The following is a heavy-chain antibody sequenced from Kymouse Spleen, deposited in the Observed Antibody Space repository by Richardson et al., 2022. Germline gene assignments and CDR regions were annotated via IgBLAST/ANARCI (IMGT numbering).Heavy chain of an antibody. Sequence: QLQLQESGPGLVKPSETLSLTCTVSGGSISSSSYYWGWIRQPPGKGLEWIGSIYYSGSTYYNPSLKSRVTISVDTSKNQFSLKLSSVTAADTAVYYCARLEPVDYGMDVWGQGTTVTVSS. V-gene: IGHV4-39*01. CDR3: ARLEPVDYGMDV. CDR1: GGSISSSSYY. D-gene: IGHD1-1*01,IGHD1-14*01,IGHD1-20*01. CDR2: IYYSGST. J-gene: IGHJ6*02.